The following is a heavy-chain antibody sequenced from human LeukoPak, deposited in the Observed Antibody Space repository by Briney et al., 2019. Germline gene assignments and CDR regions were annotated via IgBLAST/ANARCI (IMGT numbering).Heavy chain of an antibody. J-gene: IGHJ6*02. CDR1: GFTFSSYS. CDR2: ISSSSSYI. Sequence: GGSLRLSCAASGFTFSSYSMNWVRQAPGKGLEWVSSISSSSSYIYYADSVKGRFTISRDNAKNSLYLQMNSLRAEDTAVYYCARDRVWFGDYYYYGMDVWGQGTTVTASS. V-gene: IGHV3-21*01. D-gene: IGHD3-10*01. CDR3: ARDRVWFGDYYYYGMDV.